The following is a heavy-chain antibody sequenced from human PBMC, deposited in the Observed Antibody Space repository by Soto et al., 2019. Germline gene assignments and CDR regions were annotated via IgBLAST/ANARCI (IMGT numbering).Heavy chain of an antibody. J-gene: IGHJ4*02. CDR2: ISISGTAI. CDR3: EKFSAASVYDIRSQPAY. D-gene: IGHD3-9*01. Sequence: GGSLRLSCAASGFTFRSYSMNWVRQAPGKGLEWVSYISISGTAIYYADSVKGRFTISRDDAKNSLYLQMNSLKDEDTSGYYSEKFSAASVYDIRSQPAYWGKGPLVTVSS. CDR1: GFTFRSYS. V-gene: IGHV3-48*02.